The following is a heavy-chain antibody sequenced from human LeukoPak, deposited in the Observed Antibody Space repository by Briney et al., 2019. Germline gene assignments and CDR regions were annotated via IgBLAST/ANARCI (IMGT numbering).Heavy chain of an antibody. CDR1: GDSISSSSYSSTYY. V-gene: IGHV4-39*01. D-gene: IGHD3-10*01. CDR2: ISHSGST. J-gene: IGHJ4*02. Sequence: SETLSLTCTVSGDSISSSSYSSTYYCAWIRQPPGKGLEWIGSISHSGSTYYNPSLKSRVTISVDTSKNQFSLKVGSVTAADTAVYYCARHLASYYNYWGQGTLVTVSS. CDR3: ARHLASYYNY.